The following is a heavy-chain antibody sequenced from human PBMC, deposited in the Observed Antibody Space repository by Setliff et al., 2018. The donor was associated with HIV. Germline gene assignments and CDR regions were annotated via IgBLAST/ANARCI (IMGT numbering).Heavy chain of an antibody. D-gene: IGHD3-22*01. CDR3: ARVGGTYSYDTDGFFSFYFEI. CDR1: RYTFTGYY. V-gene: IGHV1-2*02. J-gene: IGHJ4*02. Sequence: ASVKVSCKASRYTFTGYYLHWLRQAPGQGLEWMGYIIPDSGDTKYSQKFQGRVTMTRDTSITTAYMELSRLRSDDTAVYYCARVGGTYSYDTDGFFSFYFEIWGRGTLVTVSS. CDR2: IIPDSGDT.